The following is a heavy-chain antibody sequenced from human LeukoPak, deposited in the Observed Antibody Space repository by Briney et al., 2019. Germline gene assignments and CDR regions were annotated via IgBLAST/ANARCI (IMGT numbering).Heavy chain of an antibody. D-gene: IGHD5-12*01. CDR3: AIRKSGNAIDY. J-gene: IGHJ4*02. V-gene: IGHV3-74*01. CDR1: GFDLSSYW. CDR2: INGDERNT. Sequence: GGSLRLSCAASGFDLSSYWMHWVRQAPGKGLVWLSRINGDERNTGYADSVKGRFTISRDNAKNTLYLQMNSLRAEDTAVYYCAIRKSGNAIDYWGQGTLVTVSS.